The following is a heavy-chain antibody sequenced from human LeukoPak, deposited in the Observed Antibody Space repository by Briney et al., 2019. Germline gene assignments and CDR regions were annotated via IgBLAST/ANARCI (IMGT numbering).Heavy chain of an antibody. CDR3: ARYGGWYGAPGLYIDY. J-gene: IGHJ4*02. D-gene: IGHD6-19*01. CDR1: GFMFASVG. Sequence: GGSLRLSCVASGFMFASVGMNWVRKAPGKGLEWVSSISGGGDRTYYADSVKGRFTISRDNSKNTLYLQMNSLRAEDTAVYYCARYGGWYGAPGLYIDYWGQGTLVTVSS. V-gene: IGHV3-23*01. CDR2: ISGGGDRT.